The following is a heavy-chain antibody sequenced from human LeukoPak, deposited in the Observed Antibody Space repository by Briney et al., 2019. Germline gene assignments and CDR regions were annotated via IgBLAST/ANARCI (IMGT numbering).Heavy chain of an antibody. Sequence: ASVKVSCKASGYTFTSYYMHWVRQVPGQVLEGMGIINPGRGNTNYAQNFHGRVTLTRDTSTSTIYMELSSLRSEDTAVYYCARDRDWGSSDPFDYWGQGTLVTVSS. CDR2: INPGRGNT. D-gene: IGHD7-27*01. J-gene: IGHJ4*02. CDR1: GYTFTSYY. CDR3: ARDRDWGSSDPFDY. V-gene: IGHV1-46*01.